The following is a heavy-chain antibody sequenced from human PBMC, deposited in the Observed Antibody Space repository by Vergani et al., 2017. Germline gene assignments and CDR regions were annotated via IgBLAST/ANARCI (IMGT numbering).Heavy chain of an antibody. CDR3: ARDTYGDYEYYRAFDI. CDR2: ISWNSGSI. CDR1: GFTFDDYA. V-gene: IGHV3-9*01. D-gene: IGHD4-17*01. J-gene: IGHJ3*02. Sequence: EVQLVESGGGLVQPGRSLRLSCAASGFTFDDYAMHWVRQAPGKGLEWVSGISWNSGSIGYADSVKGRFTISRDNAKNSLYLQMNSLRAEDTAVYYCARDTYGDYEYYRAFDIWGQGTMVTVSS.